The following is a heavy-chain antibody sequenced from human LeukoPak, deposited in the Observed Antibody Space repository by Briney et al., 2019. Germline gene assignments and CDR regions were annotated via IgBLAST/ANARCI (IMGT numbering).Heavy chain of an antibody. CDR3: AKDTYSSGSVYYFDY. CDR2: ISHDGGNK. CDR1: GFTFSVYG. D-gene: IGHD6-19*01. V-gene: IGHV3-30*18. Sequence: GGSLRLSCAASGFTFSVYGMHWVRQGPGKGLEWVALISHDGGNKNYTDSVKGRFTISRDNSKNTVYLQMNSLRPEDTAVYYCAKDTYSSGSVYYFDYWGQGTLVTVSS. J-gene: IGHJ4*02.